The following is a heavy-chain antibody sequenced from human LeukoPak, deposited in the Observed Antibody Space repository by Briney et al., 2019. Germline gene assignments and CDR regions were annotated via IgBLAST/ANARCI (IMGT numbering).Heavy chain of an antibody. J-gene: IGHJ4*02. CDR3: AKEPRDCTGGTCYSVGGYYFHY. CDR1: GFTFSTYA. Sequence: GVSLRLSCAASGFTFSTYAMSWVRQAPGKGLEWVSAISGTGGSTYYADSVKGRFTISRDNSKNTLYLQMNSLRAEDTAVYYCAKEPRDCTGGTCYSVGGYYFHYCGQGTLVTVSS. CDR2: ISGTGGST. D-gene: IGHD2-15*01. V-gene: IGHV3-23*01.